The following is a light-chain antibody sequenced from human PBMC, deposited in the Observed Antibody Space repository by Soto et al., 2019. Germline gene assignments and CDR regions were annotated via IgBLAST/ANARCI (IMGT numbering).Light chain of an antibody. Sequence: EIVLTQSPGTLSLSTGERAILSCRASQSLSSSFLAWYQQKPGQAPRLLIYSSSNRATGIPDRFSGSGSGTDFTLTISRLEPADFAVYYCQQYGRSPLTFGGGTKVDIK. CDR3: QQYGRSPLT. V-gene: IGKV3-20*01. CDR2: SSS. CDR1: QSLSSSF. J-gene: IGKJ4*01.